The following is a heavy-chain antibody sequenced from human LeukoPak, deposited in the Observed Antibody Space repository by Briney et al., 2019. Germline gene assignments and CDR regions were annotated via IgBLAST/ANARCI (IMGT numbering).Heavy chain of an antibody. CDR3: AREDLPLRNAFDI. D-gene: IGHD4-17*01. Sequence: PSETLSLTWTVAVDSISSGSYYWSWLRQRPGKGLEWIGYTHYSGSTYYNPSLKSRITMSVDTSKNQFSLRLSSVTAADTAVYYCAREDLPLRNAFDIWGQGTMVTVSS. CDR1: VDSISSGSYY. CDR2: THYSGST. V-gene: IGHV4-31*02. J-gene: IGHJ3*02.